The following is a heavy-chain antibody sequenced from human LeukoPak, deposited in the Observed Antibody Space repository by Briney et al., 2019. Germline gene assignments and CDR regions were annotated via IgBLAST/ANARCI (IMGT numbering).Heavy chain of an antibody. Sequence: GGSLRLSCAASGFTFSSYSMNWVRQAPGKGLEWVSSISSSSSYIYYADSVKGRFTISRDNAENSLYLQMNSLRAEDTAVYYCARDWSVVPAAIPRDDIDYWGQGTLVTVSS. CDR1: GFTFSSYS. CDR3: ARDWSVVPAAIPRDDIDY. CDR2: ISSSSSYI. V-gene: IGHV3-21*01. D-gene: IGHD2-2*01. J-gene: IGHJ4*02.